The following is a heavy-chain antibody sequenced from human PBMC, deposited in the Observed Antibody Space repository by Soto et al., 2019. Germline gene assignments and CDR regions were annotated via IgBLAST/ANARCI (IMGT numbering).Heavy chain of an antibody. CDR3: ARDLPYYYDSSGYYGPSAFDI. CDR1: GGAFSSYA. D-gene: IGHD3-22*01. Sequence: SVKVSCKSSGGAFSSYAISWVRQAPGQGLEWMGGIIPIFGTAKYAQKFQGRVTITADKSTSTAYMELSSLRSEDTAVYYCARDLPYYYDSSGYYGPSAFDIWGQGTMVTVSS. V-gene: IGHV1-69*06. CDR2: IIPIFGTA. J-gene: IGHJ3*02.